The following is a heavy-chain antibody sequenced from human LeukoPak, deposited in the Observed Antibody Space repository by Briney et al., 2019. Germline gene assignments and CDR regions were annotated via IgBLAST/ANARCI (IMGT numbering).Heavy chain of an antibody. Sequence: PGGSLRLSCAASGFTFSSYAMSWVRQAPGKGLESVSAISGSGGSTYYADSVKGRFTISRDNSKNTLYLQMNSLRAEDTAVYYCAKDILTGIAVADVFDYWGQGTLVTVSS. CDR2: ISGSGGST. D-gene: IGHD6-19*01. CDR3: AKDILTGIAVADVFDY. CDR1: GFTFSSYA. V-gene: IGHV3-23*01. J-gene: IGHJ4*02.